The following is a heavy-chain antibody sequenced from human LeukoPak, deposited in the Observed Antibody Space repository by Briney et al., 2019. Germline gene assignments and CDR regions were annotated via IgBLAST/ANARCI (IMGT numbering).Heavy chain of an antibody. CDR3: ARELAAAHMDV. D-gene: IGHD6-13*01. V-gene: IGHV3-21*01. CDR1: GFTFSSYS. CDR2: ISSSSSYI. J-gene: IGHJ6*03. Sequence: GGSLRLSCAASGFTFSSYSMTWVRQAPGKGLEWVSSISSSSSYIYYADSVKGRFTISRDNAKNSLYLQMNSLRAEDTAVYYCARELAAAHMDVWGKGTTVTVSS.